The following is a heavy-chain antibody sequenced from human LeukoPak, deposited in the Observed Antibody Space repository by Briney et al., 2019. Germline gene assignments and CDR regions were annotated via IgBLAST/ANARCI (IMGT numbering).Heavy chain of an antibody. CDR2: VSHTGDRT. D-gene: IGHD2-21*01. V-gene: IGHV3-23*01. CDR3: DKGTLGVIAVHDAFGV. CDR1: GFTFNNYA. Sequence: GRSLRLSRSVSGFTFNNYAMTSVRHAPGKRLECVSAVSHTGDRTYYADSVKGRFPISRDNSKNTLYLQMDSLRAEGTAIYYCDKGTLGVIAVHDAFGVWGQGTVVTVSS. J-gene: IGHJ3*01.